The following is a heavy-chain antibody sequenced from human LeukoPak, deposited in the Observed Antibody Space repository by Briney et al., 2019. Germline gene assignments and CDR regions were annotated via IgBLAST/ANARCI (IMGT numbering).Heavy chain of an antibody. CDR1: GASISSYY. V-gene: IGHV4-59*08. Sequence: SETLSLTCTVSGASISSYYWSWIRQPPGKGLEWIGYISYSGSTNCNPSLKSRVTISADTSKNQVSLTLSSVTAADTAVYYCARSPSGYDTPYHHYGMDVWGQGTTVTVSS. CDR2: ISYSGST. J-gene: IGHJ6*02. CDR3: ARSPSGYDTPYHHYGMDV. D-gene: IGHD5-12*01.